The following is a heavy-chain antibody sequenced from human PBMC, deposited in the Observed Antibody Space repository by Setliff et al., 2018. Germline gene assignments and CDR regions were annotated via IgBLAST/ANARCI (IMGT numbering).Heavy chain of an antibody. J-gene: IGHJ6*03. CDR2: IYHSGSI. D-gene: IGHD2-15*01. CDR3: ASERGFCMGSGCYSGNYYYYMDV. CDR1: GASISSSNC. Sequence: SETLSLTCTVSGASISSSNCWTWVRQPPGKGLEWIGEIYHSGSINYNPSLKSRVTMSVDKSKNLFSLKLTSVTAADTVVYYGASERGFCMGSGCYSGNYYYYMDVWGKGTTVTVSS. V-gene: IGHV4-4*02.